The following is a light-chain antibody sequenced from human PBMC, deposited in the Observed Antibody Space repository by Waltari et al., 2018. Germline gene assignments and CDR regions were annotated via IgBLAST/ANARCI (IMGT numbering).Light chain of an antibody. Sequence: MTQSPATLSVSPGERATLSCRASQSVGSNLAWYQQKPGQAPALLIFGASTRAPAIPARFSGRGSGTEFTLTISSLQSEDFAVYFCQQYDKWLWTFGQGTTVEIK. CDR2: GAS. V-gene: IGKV3-15*01. CDR1: QSVGSN. CDR3: QQYDKWLWT. J-gene: IGKJ1*01.